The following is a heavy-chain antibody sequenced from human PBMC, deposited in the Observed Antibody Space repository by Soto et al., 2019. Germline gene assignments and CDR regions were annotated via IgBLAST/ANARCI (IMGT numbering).Heavy chain of an antibody. J-gene: IGHJ4*02. V-gene: IGHV3-21*01. Sequence: EVQLVESGGGLVKPGGSLRLSCAASGFTFSSYSMNWVRQAPGKGLEWVSSISSSSSYIYYADSVKGRFTISRDNAKKSLYLQMNSLRAEDTALYYCASAEYYYDTSGWYYWGQGTLVTVSS. CDR3: ASAEYYYDTSGWYY. CDR2: ISSSSSYI. D-gene: IGHD3-22*01. CDR1: GFTFSSYS.